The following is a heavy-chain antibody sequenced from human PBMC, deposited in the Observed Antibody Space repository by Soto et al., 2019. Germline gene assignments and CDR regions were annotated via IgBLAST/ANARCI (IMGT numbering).Heavy chain of an antibody. D-gene: IGHD2-15*01. CDR3: AKGSGYCLAGTCYRYFDY. Sequence: DVQLLESGAGLVQSGGSLRLSCAASGFTFSNYTMAWVRQAPGRGLEWVSIISTSGFTTFYADSVKGRFTISRDNSKDTVFLQMNSLRAEDTAVYYCAKGSGYCLAGTCYRYFDYWGQGNLVTVSS. CDR2: ISTSGFTT. V-gene: IGHV3-23*01. J-gene: IGHJ4*02. CDR1: GFTFSNYT.